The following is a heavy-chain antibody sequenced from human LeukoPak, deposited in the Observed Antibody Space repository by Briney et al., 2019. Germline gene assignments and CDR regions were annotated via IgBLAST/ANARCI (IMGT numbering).Heavy chain of an antibody. V-gene: IGHV3-23*01. J-gene: IGHJ4*02. Sequence: QPGGSLRLSCAASGFTFSTYAMSWVRPAPGKGLEWVSSISGSGRNTYYADSVKGRFTISRDNSKNTLYLQMNSLRAEDTAVYYCARALSYPYYFDYWGQGTLVTVSS. CDR1: GFTFSTYA. CDR2: ISGSGRNT. D-gene: IGHD1-26*01. CDR3: ARALSYPYYFDY.